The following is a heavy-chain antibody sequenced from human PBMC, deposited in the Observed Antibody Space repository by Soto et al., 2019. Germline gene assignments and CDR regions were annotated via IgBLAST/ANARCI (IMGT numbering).Heavy chain of an antibody. V-gene: IGHV3-21*01. D-gene: IGHD2-2*01. CDR3: ARDLIGYCSSTSCYTGYYFDY. CDR1: GFTFSSYS. J-gene: IGHJ4*02. CDR2: ISSSSSYI. Sequence: GGSLRLSCAASGFTFSSYSMNWVRQAPGKGLEWVSSISSSSSYIYYADSVKGRFTISRDNAKNSLYLQMNSLRAEDTAVYYCARDLIGYCSSTSCYTGYYFDYWGQGTLVTVSS.